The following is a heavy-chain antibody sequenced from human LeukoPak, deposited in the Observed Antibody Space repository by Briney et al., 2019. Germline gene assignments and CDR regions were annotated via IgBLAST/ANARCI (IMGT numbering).Heavy chain of an antibody. CDR2: ISGSGGST. D-gene: IGHD3-22*01. V-gene: IGHV3-23*01. CDR1: GFTFSSYA. CDR3: AKAKNYYDSSGYGD. J-gene: IGHJ4*02. Sequence: GGSLRLSCAASGFTFSSYAMSWVRQAPGKGLEWVSAISGSGGSTYYADSVKGRFTISRDNSKNTLYLQMNSLRAEDTAVYYCAKAKNYYDSSGYGDWGQGTLVTFSS.